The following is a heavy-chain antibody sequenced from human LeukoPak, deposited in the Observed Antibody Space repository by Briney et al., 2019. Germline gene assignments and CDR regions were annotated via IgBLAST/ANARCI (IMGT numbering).Heavy chain of an antibody. CDR3: AKGGYSYGYREGFYFDY. J-gene: IGHJ4*02. CDR1: GFTFSSYW. CDR2: IKQDGSEK. V-gene: IGHV3-7*01. D-gene: IGHD5-18*01. Sequence: PGGSLRLSCAASGFTFSSYWMSWVRQAPGKGLEWVANIKQDGSEKYYVDSVKGRFTISRDNAKNSLYLQMNSLRAEDTAVYYCAKGGYSYGYREGFYFDYWGQGTLVTVSS.